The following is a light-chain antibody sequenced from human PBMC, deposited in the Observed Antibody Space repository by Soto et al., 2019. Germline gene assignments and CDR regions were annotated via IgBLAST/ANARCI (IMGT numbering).Light chain of an antibody. CDR1: QNISNW. CDR2: KAS. CDR3: QLSLT. J-gene: IGKJ4*01. V-gene: IGKV1-5*03. Sequence: DIQMTQSPSTLSASVGDRVTITCRASQNISNWLAWYQQKPGKAPKLLISKASSLQSGVPSRFSGSGSGTEFTLTIRSLQPDYFATYSCQLSLTFGGGTKVEIK.